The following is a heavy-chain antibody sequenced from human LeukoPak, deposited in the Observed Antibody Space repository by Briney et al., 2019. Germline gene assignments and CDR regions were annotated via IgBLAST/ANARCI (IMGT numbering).Heavy chain of an antibody. CDR2: INHRGTT. J-gene: IGHJ5*02. CDR3: ARAPIRLGPAEDL. V-gene: IGHV4-31*11. Sequence: PSETLSLTCVVAGDSISNYVSYWSWIRHHPKKGLEWMGYINHRGTTYYSPSLKSRLAFSLDVSKNLLSLNLTSVTVADTAIYFCARAPIRLGPAEDLWGQGILVTVSS. D-gene: IGHD2-2*01. CDR1: GDSISNYVSY.